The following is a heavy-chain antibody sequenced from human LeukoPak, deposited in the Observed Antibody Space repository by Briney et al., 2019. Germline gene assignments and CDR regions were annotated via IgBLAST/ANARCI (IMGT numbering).Heavy chain of an antibody. CDR1: GYSISSGYY. V-gene: IGHV4-38-2*01. CDR2: IYHSGST. Sequence: PLETLSLTCAVSGYSISSGYYWGWIRQPPGKGLEWIGSIYHSGSTYYNPSLKSRVTMSVDTSKNQFSLKLSSVTAADTAVYYCARLKSAAGNYYFDYWGQGTLVTVSS. CDR3: ARLKSAAGNYYFDY. J-gene: IGHJ4*02. D-gene: IGHD6-13*01.